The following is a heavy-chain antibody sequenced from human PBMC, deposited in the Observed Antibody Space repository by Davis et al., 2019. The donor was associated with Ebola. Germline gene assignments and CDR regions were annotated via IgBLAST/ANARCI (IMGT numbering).Heavy chain of an antibody. CDR3: ARLRSGSYYGGAFDY. J-gene: IGHJ4*02. V-gene: IGHV4-59*01. D-gene: IGHD1-26*01. Sequence: SETLSLTCTVSGGSISSYYWSWIRQPPGKGLEWIGYIYYSGSTNYNPSLKSRVTISVDTSKNQFSLKLSSVTAADTAVYYCARLRSGSYYGGAFDYWGQGTLVTVSS. CDR2: IYYSGST. CDR1: GGSISSYY.